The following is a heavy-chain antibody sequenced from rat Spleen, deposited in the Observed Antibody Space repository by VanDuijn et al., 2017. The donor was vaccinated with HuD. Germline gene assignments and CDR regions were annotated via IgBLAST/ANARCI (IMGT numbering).Heavy chain of an antibody. CDR2: ISAGGRNT. J-gene: IGHJ4*01. V-gene: IGHV5S13*01. Sequence: EVQLVESDGGLVQPGRSLNLSCAASGFSFSDYYMAWVRQAPTKGLEWIASISAGGRNTYYRDSVKGRFTISRDNAKNTQYLQMDSLRSEDTATYYCARLYSTYINGDVMDAWGQGASVTVSS. D-gene: IGHD1-2*01. CDR1: GFSFSDYY. CDR3: ARLYSTYINGDVMDA.